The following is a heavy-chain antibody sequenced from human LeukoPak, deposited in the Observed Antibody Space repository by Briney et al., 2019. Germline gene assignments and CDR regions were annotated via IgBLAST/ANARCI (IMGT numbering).Heavy chain of an antibody. Sequence: HPGGSLRLSGAASGFTFSSYSMNWVRQAPGKGLEWVSYISSSGGTLNYADSVKGRFTISRDNAKNSLYLQVNSLRDEDTAVYYCARGTPNFDYWGQGTLVTVSS. J-gene: IGHJ4*02. CDR3: ARGTPNFDY. CDR2: ISSSGGTL. V-gene: IGHV3-48*02. CDR1: GFTFSSYS.